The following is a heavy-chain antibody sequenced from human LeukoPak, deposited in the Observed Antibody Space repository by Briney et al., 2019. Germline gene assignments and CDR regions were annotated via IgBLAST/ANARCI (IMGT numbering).Heavy chain of an antibody. V-gene: IGHV4-34*01. D-gene: IGHD2-21*02. CDR2: INPSGST. Sequence: SETLSLTCTVFVGSFSGYYWSWIRQPPDKGLEWIGEINPSGSTNYNPSLKTRVTISTDTSKNHFSLNLNSVTAADTGVYYCVRGSRVYCGGDCYYYWGQGTLVTVSS. CDR3: VRGSRVYCGGDCYYY. CDR1: VGSFSGYY. J-gene: IGHJ4*02.